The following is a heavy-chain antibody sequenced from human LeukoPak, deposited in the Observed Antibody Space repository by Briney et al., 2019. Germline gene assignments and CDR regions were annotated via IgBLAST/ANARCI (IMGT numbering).Heavy chain of an antibody. D-gene: IGHD3-16*01. J-gene: IGHJ6*03. Sequence: GGSLRLSCAASGFTFSSYEMNWVRQAPGKGLEWVSYISSSGSTIYYADSVKGRFTISRDNAKNSLYLQMNSLRAEDTALYHCARARRGGEDYYYYYMDVWGKGTTVTISS. CDR3: ARARRGGEDYYYYYMDV. CDR1: GFTFSSYE. V-gene: IGHV3-48*03. CDR2: ISSSGSTI.